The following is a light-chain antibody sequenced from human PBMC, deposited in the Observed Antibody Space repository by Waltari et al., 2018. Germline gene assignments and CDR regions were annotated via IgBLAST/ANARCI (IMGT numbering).Light chain of an antibody. J-gene: IGLJ1*01. Sequence: QLVLTQSPSASASLRASVQLTCPLSSGPSSYDIAWHQQQPEKGPRYLMKLNSDGSHSKGDGIPDRFSGSSSGAERYLTISSLQSEDEADYYCQTWGTGIQVFGTGTKVTVL. V-gene: IGLV4-69*01. CDR3: QTWGTGIQV. CDR2: LNSDGSH. CDR1: SGPSSYD.